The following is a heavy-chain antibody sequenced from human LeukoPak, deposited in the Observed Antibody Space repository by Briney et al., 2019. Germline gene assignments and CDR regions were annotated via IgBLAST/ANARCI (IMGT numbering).Heavy chain of an antibody. J-gene: IGHJ4*02. CDR1: GFTVSSNY. Sequence: GGSLRLSCAASGFTVSSNYMSWVRQAPGKGLEWVSIIYSGGSTDYADSVKGRFTISRDNSKNTLYLQMNSLRAEDTAVYYCARIGPNGSGRYPFDYWGQGTLVTVSS. V-gene: IGHV3-53*01. D-gene: IGHD6-19*01. CDR3: ARIGPNGSGRYPFDY. CDR2: IYSGGST.